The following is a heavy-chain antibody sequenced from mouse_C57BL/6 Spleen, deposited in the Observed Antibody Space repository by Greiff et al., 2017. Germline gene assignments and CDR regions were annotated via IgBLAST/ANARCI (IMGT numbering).Heavy chain of an antibody. CDR3: VRPPIYDGYLFAY. D-gene: IGHD2-3*01. CDR2: IRIKSNNYAT. J-gene: IGHJ3*01. Sequence: EVMLVESGGGLVQPKGSLKLSCAASGFSFNTYAMNWVRQAPGKGLEWVARIRIKSNNYATYYADSVKDRFTISRDDSESMLYLQRNNLKTEDTAMYYGVRPPIYDGYLFAYWGQGTLVTVSA. CDR1: GFSFNTYA. V-gene: IGHV10-1*01.